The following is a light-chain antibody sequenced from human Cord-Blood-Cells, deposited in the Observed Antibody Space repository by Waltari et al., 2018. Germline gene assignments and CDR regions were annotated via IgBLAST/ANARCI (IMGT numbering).Light chain of an antibody. CDR1: QSVSSSY. V-gene: IGKV3-20*01. Sequence: EIALTESPGTMPLPPGERANLSCRASQSVSSSYLAWYQQKPGQAPRLLIYGASSRATGIPDRFSGSGSGTDFTLTISRLEPEDFAVYYCQQYGSSPLTFGGGTKVEIK. CDR2: GAS. CDR3: QQYGSSPLT. J-gene: IGKJ4*01.